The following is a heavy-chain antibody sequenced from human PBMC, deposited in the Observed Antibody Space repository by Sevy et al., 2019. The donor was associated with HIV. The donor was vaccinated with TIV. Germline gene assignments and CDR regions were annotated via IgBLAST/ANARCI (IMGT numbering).Heavy chain of an antibody. CDR2: INPNSGGT. V-gene: IGHV1-2*02. Sequence: ASVKVSCKASGYTFTGYYMHWVRQAPGQGLEWMGWINPNSGGTNYAQKFQGRVTMTRDTPISTAYRELSRLRSDDTAVYYCARGFLPPAVSIAVYYYYYGMDVWGQGTTVTVSS. CDR1: GYTFTGYY. D-gene: IGHD6-6*01. CDR3: ARGFLPPAVSIAVYYYYYGMDV. J-gene: IGHJ6*02.